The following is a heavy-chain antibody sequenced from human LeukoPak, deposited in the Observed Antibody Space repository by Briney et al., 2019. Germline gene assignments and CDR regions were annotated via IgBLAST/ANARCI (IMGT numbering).Heavy chain of an antibody. CDR1: GGSISSYY. J-gene: IGHJ4*02. D-gene: IGHD6-19*01. CDR2: IYYSGST. V-gene: IGHV4-59*01. Sequence: SETLSLTCTVSGGSISSYYWSWIRQPPGKGLEWIGYIYYSGSTNYNPSLKSRVTISVDTSKNQFSLKLTSVTAADTAVYYCARGGLAVAGGSFDYWGQGTLVTVSS. CDR3: ARGGLAVAGGSFDY.